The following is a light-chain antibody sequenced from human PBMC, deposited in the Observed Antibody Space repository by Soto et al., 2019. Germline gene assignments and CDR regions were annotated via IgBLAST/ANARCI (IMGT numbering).Light chain of an antibody. J-gene: IGLJ7*01. V-gene: IGLV1-40*01. CDR1: SSNIGAGYD. Sequence: QSVLTQPPSVSGAPGQRVTISCTGSSSNIGAGYDLHWYQQLPGTAPKLLIYDDNNRPSGVPDRFSGSKSGTSASLAITGLQAEDEADYYCQSYDSSLSGYVFGTGTQLTVL. CDR2: DDN. CDR3: QSYDSSLSGYV.